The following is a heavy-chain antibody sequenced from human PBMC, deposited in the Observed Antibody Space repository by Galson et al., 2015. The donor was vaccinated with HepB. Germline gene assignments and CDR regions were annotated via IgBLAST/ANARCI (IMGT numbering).Heavy chain of an antibody. J-gene: IGHJ4*02. D-gene: IGHD2-21*02. V-gene: IGHV3-23*01. CDR1: GFTFNSYI. Sequence: SLRLSCAASGFTFNSYIMRWVRQAPGKGLEWVSRVDGGGSGTNYADSVKGRFTISRDNSKNTLYLQMNGLRAEDTAVYYCAKGGVMVTAFDHWGQGTLVTVSS. CDR3: AKGGVMVTAFDH. CDR2: VDGGGSGT.